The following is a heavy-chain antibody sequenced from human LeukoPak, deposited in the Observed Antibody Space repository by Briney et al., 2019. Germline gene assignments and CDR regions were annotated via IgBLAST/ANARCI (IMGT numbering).Heavy chain of an antibody. CDR2: ISGSGGST. J-gene: IGHJ4*02. Sequence: GGSLRLSCAASGFTFSSYAMSWVRHTPGKGLEWVSAISGSGGSTYYADSVKGRCTISRDNSKNTLYLQMNSLRAEDTAVYYCAKEVAVAASFPDYWGQGTLVTVSS. V-gene: IGHV3-23*01. CDR3: AKEVAVAASFPDY. CDR1: GFTFSSYA. D-gene: IGHD6-19*01.